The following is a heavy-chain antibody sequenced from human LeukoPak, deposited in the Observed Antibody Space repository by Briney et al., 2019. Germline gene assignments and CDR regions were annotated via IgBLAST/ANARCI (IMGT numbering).Heavy chain of an antibody. D-gene: IGHD3-3*01. CDR1: GFILNGYF. V-gene: IGHV3-7*01. CDR3: ATDRGWRTSGYYLYYFES. J-gene: IGHJ4*02. Sequence: TGGSLRLSCAASGFILNGYFMSWVRQAPGKGLEWVASIKHDGSEEYYVDSVRGRFTISRDNTKSSLYLQMSSLRAEDTAVYYCATDRGWRTSGYYLYYFESWGQGTLVTVSS. CDR2: IKHDGSEE.